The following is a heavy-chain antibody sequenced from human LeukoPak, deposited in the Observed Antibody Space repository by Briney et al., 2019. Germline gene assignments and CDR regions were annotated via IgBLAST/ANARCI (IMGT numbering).Heavy chain of an antibody. CDR3: TRRAAVAGIVNYFGY. CDR2: ISYDGSNK. D-gene: IGHD6-19*01. CDR1: GFTFSSYA. V-gene: IGHV3-30-3*01. J-gene: IGHJ4*02. Sequence: GGSLRLSCAASGFTFSSYAMHWVRQAPGKGLEWVAVISYDGSNKYYADSVKGRFTISRDNSKNTLYLQMNSLKTEDTAVYYCTRRAAVAGIVNYFGYWGQGTLVTVSS.